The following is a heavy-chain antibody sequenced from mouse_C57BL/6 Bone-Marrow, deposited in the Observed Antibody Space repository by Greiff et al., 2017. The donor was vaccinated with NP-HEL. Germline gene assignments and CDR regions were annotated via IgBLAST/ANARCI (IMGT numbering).Heavy chain of an antibody. V-gene: IGHV1-54*01. CDR1: GYAFTNYL. D-gene: IGHD2-3*01. J-gene: IGHJ4*01. CDR3: AEGYYRGDYAMDY. Sequence: QVQLQQSGAELVRPGTSVKVSCKASGYAFTNYLIEWVKQRPGQGLEWIGVINPGSGGTKYNEKFKSKATLTVDKPSSTAYMQLSSLTSEDSAVYYCAEGYYRGDYAMDYWGQGTSVTVSS. CDR2: INPGSGGT.